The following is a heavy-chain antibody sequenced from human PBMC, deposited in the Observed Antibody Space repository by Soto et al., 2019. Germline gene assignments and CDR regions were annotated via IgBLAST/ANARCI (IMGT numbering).Heavy chain of an antibody. J-gene: IGHJ3*02. D-gene: IGHD2-21*01. CDR3: TIGSWSGEVFDI. Sequence: QVQLVQSGAEVTKPGSSVKVSCKDSGGTFSTYSMFWVRQAPGHGLEWMGRIIPMLGVRNYAQRFQDRVTIIADKSTATVHMELSSLRSEDTALYYCTIGSWSGEVFDIWGQGTMVTVSS. CDR1: GGTFSTYS. CDR2: IIPMLGVR. V-gene: IGHV1-69*02.